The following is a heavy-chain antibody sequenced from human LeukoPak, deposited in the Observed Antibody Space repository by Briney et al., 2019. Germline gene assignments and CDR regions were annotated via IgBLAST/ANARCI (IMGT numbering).Heavy chain of an antibody. J-gene: IGHJ3*02. CDR2: IINPSGGST. CDR3: ARDRYYYDSSGPMRGAFDI. CDR1: GYTFTSYY. V-gene: IGHV1-46*01. D-gene: IGHD3-22*01. Sequence: GASVKVSCKASGYTFTSYYMHWVRQAPGQGLEWMGIIINPSGGSTSYAQKFQGRVTMTRDMSTSTVYMELSSLRSDDTAVYYCARDRYYYDSSGPMRGAFDIWGQGTMVTVSS.